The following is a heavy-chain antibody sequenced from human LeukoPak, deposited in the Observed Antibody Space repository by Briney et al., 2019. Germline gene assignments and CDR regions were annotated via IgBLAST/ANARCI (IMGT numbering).Heavy chain of an antibody. D-gene: IGHD6-19*01. CDR2: ISYDGSNK. V-gene: IGHV3-30*18. Sequence: GRSLRLSCAASGFTFSSYVMHWVRQAPGKGLEWVAVISYDGSNKYYADSVKGRFTISRDNSKNTLYLQMNSLRAEDTAVYYCAKDFSSGWTFDYWGQGTLVTVSS. J-gene: IGHJ4*02. CDR1: GFTFSSYV. CDR3: AKDFSSGWTFDY.